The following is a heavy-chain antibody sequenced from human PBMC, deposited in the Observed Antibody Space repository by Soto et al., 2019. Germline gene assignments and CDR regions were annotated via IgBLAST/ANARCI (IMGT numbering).Heavy chain of an antibody. Sequence: ETLSLPCPVYGGSFSGYYWRRIRQPPGKGLEWIGEINHSGSTNYNPSLKSRVTISVDTSKNQFSLKLSSVTAADTAVYYCARVRVDIVAFDHWGQGTLVTVS. V-gene: IGHV4-34*01. CDR1: GGSFSGYY. J-gene: IGHJ5*02. CDR2: INHSGST. D-gene: IGHD5-12*01. CDR3: ARVRVDIVAFDH.